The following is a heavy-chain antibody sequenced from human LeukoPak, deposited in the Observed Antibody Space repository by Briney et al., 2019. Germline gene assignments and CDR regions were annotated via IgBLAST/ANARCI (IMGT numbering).Heavy chain of an antibody. CDR1: GYTFTSYG. J-gene: IGHJ4*02. V-gene: IGHV1-18*01. CDR2: ISAYNGNT. CDR3: ARVGVTAAGLGFDY. D-gene: IGHD6-13*01. Sequence: ASVKVSCKASGYTFTSYGISWVRKAPPQGLELMGWISAYNGNTNYAQKLQGRVTMTTDTSTSTAYMELRSLRSDDTAVYYCARVGVTAAGLGFDYWGQGTLVTVPS.